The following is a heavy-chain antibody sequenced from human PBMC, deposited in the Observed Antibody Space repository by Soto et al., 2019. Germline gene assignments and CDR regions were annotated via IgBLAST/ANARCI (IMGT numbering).Heavy chain of an antibody. D-gene: IGHD6-13*01. CDR2: IYYSGST. Sequence: SETLSLTCTVSGGSISSSSYYWGWIRQLPGKGLEWIGSIYYSGSTYYNPSLKSRVTISVDTSKNQFSLKLSSVTAADTAVYYCATFLAAAGPNNLNYFDYWGQGTLVTVS. J-gene: IGHJ4*02. CDR3: ATFLAAAGPNNLNYFDY. CDR1: GGSISSSSYY. V-gene: IGHV4-39*01.